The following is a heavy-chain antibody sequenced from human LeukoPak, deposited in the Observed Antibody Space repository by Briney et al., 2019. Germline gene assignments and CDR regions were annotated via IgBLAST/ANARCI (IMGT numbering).Heavy chain of an antibody. D-gene: IGHD3-10*01. Sequence: ASVXVSXXXXXXXXTXYDINXVRQATGQGVEWMGCMNPNSDDTGYAQKFQGGVTMTTNTSISTAYMELSSLRSEDTAVYYCAREIWFGGARNWFDPWGQGTLVTVSS. CDR2: MNPNSDDT. CDR3: AREIWFGGARNWFDP. J-gene: IGHJ5*02. CDR1: XXXXTXYD. V-gene: IGHV1-8*01.